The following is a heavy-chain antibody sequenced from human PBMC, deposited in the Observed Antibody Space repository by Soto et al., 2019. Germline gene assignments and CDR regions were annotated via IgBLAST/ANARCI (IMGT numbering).Heavy chain of an antibody. CDR3: AKYMGSAHCGGACGSFDC. V-gene: IGHV3-23*01. CDR1: GFTFSTYA. D-gene: IGHD2-21*02. Sequence: EVHVLESGGGLVQPGGSLRLSCAASGFTFSTYAMSWVRQAPGKGLEWVSAVIGSGGRTYYADSVRGRFTISRDNSKNKLYLQMNSLRVDDTAVYYCAKYMGSAHCGGACGSFDCWGQGALVTVSS. J-gene: IGHJ4*02. CDR2: VIGSGGRT.